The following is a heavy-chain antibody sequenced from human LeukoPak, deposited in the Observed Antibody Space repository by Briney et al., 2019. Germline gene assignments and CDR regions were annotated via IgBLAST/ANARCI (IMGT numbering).Heavy chain of an antibody. V-gene: IGHV3-30*01. CDR3: ARDSQTVQPRWRSSWTFDY. CDR2: ISYDGSNK. D-gene: IGHD1-26*01. Sequence: PGGSLRPSCAASGFTFSSYAMHWVRQAPGKGLEWVAVISYDGSNKYYADSVKGRFTISRDNSKNTLYLQMNSLRAEDTAVYYCARDSQTVQPRWRSSWTFDYWGQGTLVTVSS. CDR1: GFTFSSYA. J-gene: IGHJ4*02.